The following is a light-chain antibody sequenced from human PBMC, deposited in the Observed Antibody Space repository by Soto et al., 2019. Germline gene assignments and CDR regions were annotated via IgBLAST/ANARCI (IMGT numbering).Light chain of an antibody. J-gene: IGKJ4*01. CDR3: QQFYTWPVT. CDR1: EGVRNM. CDR2: YAS. V-gene: IGKV3-15*01. Sequence: EIVMTQSPATLSVSPGEGVTFSCRASEGVRNMLAWYQHKPGQPPRLLVSYASAGATGVPARFSGSGSGTEFTLTINSLQSEDVALYYCQQFYTWPVTFGGGTQVEIK.